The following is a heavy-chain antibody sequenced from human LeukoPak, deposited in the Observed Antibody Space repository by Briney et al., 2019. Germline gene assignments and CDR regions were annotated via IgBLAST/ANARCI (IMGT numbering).Heavy chain of an antibody. V-gene: IGHV3-23*01. CDR3: ARVGELRFFEWSPDY. J-gene: IGHJ4*02. CDR1: GFSFSSYA. Sequence: GGSLRLSCAASGFSFSSYAMSWVRQAPGKGLEWVSAISGSGYSTYYADSVKGRFTISRDNSKNTLFLQMSSLRGDDTALYYCARVGELRFFEWSPDYWGQGTLLTVSS. CDR2: ISGSGYST. D-gene: IGHD3-3*01.